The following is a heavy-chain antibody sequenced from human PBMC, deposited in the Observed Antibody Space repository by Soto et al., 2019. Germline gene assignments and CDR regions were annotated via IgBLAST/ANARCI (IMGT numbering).Heavy chain of an antibody. V-gene: IGHV3-23*01. Sequence: EVQLLESGGGLVQPGGSLRLSCAASGFTFSSYAMSWVRQAPGKGLEWVSAIIGSGGSTYYADSVKGRFTISRDNSKNTLYLQRNSLRAVDTAVYYCVNTGVGSGITIFGVVRAYFDYWGQGTLVTVSS. CDR2: IIGSGGST. CDR1: GFTFSSYA. D-gene: IGHD3-3*01. CDR3: VNTGVGSGITIFGVVRAYFDY. J-gene: IGHJ4*02.